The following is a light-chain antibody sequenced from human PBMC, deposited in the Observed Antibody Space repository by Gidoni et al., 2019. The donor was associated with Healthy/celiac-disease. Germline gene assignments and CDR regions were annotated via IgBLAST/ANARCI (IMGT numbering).Light chain of an antibody. CDR1: QSVSSY. V-gene: IGKV3-11*01. Sequence: EIASTQSPATLSLSPGERATLSCRASQSVSSYLAWYQQNPGQAPRLLIYDASNRATSIPARFSGSGSGTDFTLTISSLEPEDFAVYCCQQRNSWPRTFGGGTKVEIK. CDR3: QQRNSWPRT. CDR2: DAS. J-gene: IGKJ4*01.